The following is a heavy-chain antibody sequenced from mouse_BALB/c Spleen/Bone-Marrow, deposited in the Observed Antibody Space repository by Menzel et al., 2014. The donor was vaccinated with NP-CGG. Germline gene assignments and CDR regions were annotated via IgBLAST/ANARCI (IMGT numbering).Heavy chain of an antibody. D-gene: IGHD2-10*02. Sequence: EVQGVESGGGLVQPGDSLRLSCATSGFTFSDFYMEWVRQPPGKRLEWIAASRNKAKYYTTEYSASVKGRFIVSRDTSQGVLYLQMNALRAEDTAIYYCARDVGYGNYFVYWGQGTLVTVSA. CDR1: GFTFSDFY. CDR2: SRNKAKYYTT. J-gene: IGHJ3*01. V-gene: IGHV7-1*02. CDR3: ARDVGYGNYFVY.